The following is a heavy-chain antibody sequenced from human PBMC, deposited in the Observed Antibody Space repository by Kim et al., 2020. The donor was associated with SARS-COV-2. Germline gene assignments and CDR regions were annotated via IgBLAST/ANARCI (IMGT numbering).Heavy chain of an antibody. J-gene: IGHJ3*01. CDR1: GGAFSSYI. D-gene: IGHD3-22*01. CDR3: ARGPNESSGFGYAYDF. CDR2: IIPMFNTV. Sequence: SVKVSCKISGGAFSSYITSWVRQAPGQGLEWMGGIIPMFNTVQYARNLQGRVTITADESTSTAYMELNGLRPEDTAVYFCARGPNESSGFGYAYDFWGQGTMVTVSS. V-gene: IGHV1-69*13.